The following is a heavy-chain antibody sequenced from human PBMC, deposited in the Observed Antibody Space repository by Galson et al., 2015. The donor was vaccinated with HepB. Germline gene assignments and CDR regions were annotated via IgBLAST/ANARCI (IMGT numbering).Heavy chain of an antibody. CDR3: ARDQDSYGYSGAFDI. Sequence: SLRLSCAASGFTFSDYYMSWIRQAPGKGLEWVSYISSSSSYTNYADSVKGRFTISRDNAKNSLYLQMNSLRAEDTAVYYCARDQDSYGYSGAFDIWGQRTMVTVSS. D-gene: IGHD5-18*01. J-gene: IGHJ3*02. CDR1: GFTFSDYY. V-gene: IGHV3-11*05. CDR2: ISSSSSYT.